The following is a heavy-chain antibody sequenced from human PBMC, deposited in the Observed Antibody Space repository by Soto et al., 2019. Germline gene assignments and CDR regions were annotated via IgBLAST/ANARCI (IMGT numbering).Heavy chain of an antibody. Sequence: QLQLQESGPGLVKPSETLSLTCTVSGGSISSSSYYWGWIRQPPGKGLEWIGSIYYSGSTYYNPSLKSRDTISVDTSKNQCSLKLSSVTAADTAVYYCARQAYSSGWYRSDAFDIWGQGTMVTVSS. CDR3: ARQAYSSGWYRSDAFDI. D-gene: IGHD6-19*01. V-gene: IGHV4-39*01. J-gene: IGHJ3*02. CDR2: IYYSGST. CDR1: GGSISSSSYY.